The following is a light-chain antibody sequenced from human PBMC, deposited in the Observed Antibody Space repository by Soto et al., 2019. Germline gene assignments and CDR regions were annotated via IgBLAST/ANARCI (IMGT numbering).Light chain of an antibody. Sequence: DLQMTQSPSSLSAPVGDRVSSTCRASQSISSYLNWYQQRPGHAPKLMLYAAASLQSGVPSRFSGGGSGTDFTIHISSLQHEDVATYYCQQSYSTPLPFCGGTTVGI. CDR1: QSISSY. V-gene: IGKV1-39*01. CDR2: AAA. J-gene: IGKJ4*01. CDR3: QQSYSTPLP.